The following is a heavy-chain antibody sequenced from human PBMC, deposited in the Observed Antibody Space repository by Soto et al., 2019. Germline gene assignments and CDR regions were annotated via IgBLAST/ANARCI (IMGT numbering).Heavy chain of an antibody. J-gene: IGHJ6*03. CDR2: IIPILGIA. Sequence: ASVKVSCKASGGTFSSYTISWVRQAPGQGLEWMGRIIPILGIANYAQKFQGRVTITADKSTSTAYMELSSLRSEDTAVYYCARASLTAAGNNHSLFQTYYYYYYYMDVWGKGTTVTVSS. D-gene: IGHD6-13*01. CDR3: ARASLTAAGNNHSLFQTYYYYYYYMDV. V-gene: IGHV1-69*02. CDR1: GGTFSSYT.